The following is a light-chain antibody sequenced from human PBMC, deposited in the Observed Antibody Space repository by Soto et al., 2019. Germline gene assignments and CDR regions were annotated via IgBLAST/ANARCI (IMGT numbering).Light chain of an antibody. Sequence: LTQPPSVSVSPGQTASITCSGDKLGDKYACWYQQKPGQSPVLVIYQDSKRPSGIPERFSGSNSGNTATLTISGTQAMDEADYYCQAWDSSTPYVFGTGTKVTVL. CDR1: KLGDKY. CDR2: QDS. V-gene: IGLV3-1*01. CDR3: QAWDSSTPYV. J-gene: IGLJ1*01.